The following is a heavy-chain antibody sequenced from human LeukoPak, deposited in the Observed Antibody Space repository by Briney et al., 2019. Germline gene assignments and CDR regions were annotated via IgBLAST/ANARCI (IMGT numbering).Heavy chain of an antibody. Sequence: PSETLSLTCSVSGGSTSGYYWSWIRQPAGKGLEWIGRIYTSGTTHYNPSLKSRVTMSVDTSKNQFSLKLSSVTAADTAVYYCARLSTVTTSFDYWGQGTLVTVSS. V-gene: IGHV4-4*07. CDR2: IYTSGTT. D-gene: IGHD4-17*01. CDR1: GGSTSGYY. CDR3: ARLSTVTTSFDY. J-gene: IGHJ4*02.